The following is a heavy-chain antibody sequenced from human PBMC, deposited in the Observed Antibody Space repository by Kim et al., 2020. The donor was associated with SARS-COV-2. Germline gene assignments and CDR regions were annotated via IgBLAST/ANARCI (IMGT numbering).Heavy chain of an antibody. Sequence: VKGRFTISRDNAKNSLYLQMNSLRAEDTAVYYCARVGYCSGGSCYGYFDYWGQGTLVTVSS. V-gene: IGHV3-21*01. CDR3: ARVGYCSGGSCYGYFDY. D-gene: IGHD2-15*01. J-gene: IGHJ4*02.